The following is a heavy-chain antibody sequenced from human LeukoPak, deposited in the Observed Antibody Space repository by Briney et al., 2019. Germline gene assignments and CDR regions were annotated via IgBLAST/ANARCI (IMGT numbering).Heavy chain of an antibody. CDR3: ARANYYDTSGFDY. V-gene: IGHV3-48*03. J-gene: IGHJ4*02. Sequence: PGGSLRLPCAVSGFTFSSYEMNWVRQAPGKGLEWVSYISSSGSAIYYADSVKGRFTISRDNAKNSLYLQMNSLRAEDTAVYYCARANYYDTSGFDYWGQGTLVTVSS. D-gene: IGHD3-22*01. CDR1: GFTFSSYE. CDR2: ISSSGSAI.